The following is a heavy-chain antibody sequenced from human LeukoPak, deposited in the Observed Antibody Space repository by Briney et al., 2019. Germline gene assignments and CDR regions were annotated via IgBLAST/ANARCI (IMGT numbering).Heavy chain of an antibody. V-gene: IGHV4-31*03. CDR3: ARVNWLYNWFDP. J-gene: IGHJ5*02. D-gene: IGHD3-9*01. CDR2: IYYSGST. CDR1: GGSISSGGYY. Sequence: SETLSLTCTVSGGSISSGGYYWSWIRQHPGKGLEWIGYIYYSGSTYYNPSLKSRVTISVDTSKNQFSLKLSSVTAADTAVYYCARVNWLYNWFDPWGQGTLVTVSS.